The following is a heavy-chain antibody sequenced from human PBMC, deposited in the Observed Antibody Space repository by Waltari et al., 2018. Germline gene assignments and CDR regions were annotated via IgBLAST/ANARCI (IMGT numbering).Heavy chain of an antibody. CDR2: ISGRGDRT. CDR3: AKDPWGGGGRLGY. V-gene: IGHV3-23*01. CDR1: GFTFSTYA. D-gene: IGHD3-10*01. Sequence: EVQLLESGGDLVQPGGSLRLSCAASGFTFSTYAMTWVRQAPGKGLEWVSSISGRGDRTYYADSVKGLFTISRDNSKNALYLQMNSLRAEDTALYYCAKDPWGGGGRLGYWGQGTLVTVSS. J-gene: IGHJ4*02.